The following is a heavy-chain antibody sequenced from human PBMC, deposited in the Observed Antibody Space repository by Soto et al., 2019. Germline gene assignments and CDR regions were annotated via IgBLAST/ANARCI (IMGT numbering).Heavy chain of an antibody. CDR2: IDWDDDK. D-gene: IGHD3-16*01. CDR1: GFSLSTSGMC. CDR3: AREGPKAHFLGLDR. Sequence: SGPTLVNPTQTLTLTCTFSGFSLSTSGMCVSWIRQPPGKALEWLVLIDWDDDKYYRTSLQTRLTISRDTCRNQVVFTMTNKKAWEHTHYFWAREGPKAHFLGLDRWGQGTKVT. J-gene: IGHJ6*01. V-gene: IGHV2-70*01.